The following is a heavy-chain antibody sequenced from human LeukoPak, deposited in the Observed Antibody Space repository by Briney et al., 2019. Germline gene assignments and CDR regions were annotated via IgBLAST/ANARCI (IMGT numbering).Heavy chain of an antibody. CDR3: ARDLPSTPNWELDY. D-gene: IGHD7-27*01. CDR2: FNPKSGDT. CDR1: GYTFSDYY. V-gene: IGHV1-2*02. Sequence: ASVKVSCKASGYTFSDYYLHWVRRAPGQGLEWMGKFNPKSGDTDYSQDFQGRVSMTRDTSISTAYMELSRLTSYDTAVYFCARDLPSTPNWELDYWGQGTLVTVSS. J-gene: IGHJ4*02.